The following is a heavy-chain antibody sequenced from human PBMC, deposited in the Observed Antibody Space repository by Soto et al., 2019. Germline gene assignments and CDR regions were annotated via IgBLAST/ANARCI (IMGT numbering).Heavy chain of an antibody. D-gene: IGHD6-19*01. V-gene: IGHV3-33*06. CDR3: ANGPRRIAVAGTNDY. Sequence: PGGSLRLSCAASGFTFSSYGMHWVRQAPGKGLEWVAVIWYDGSNKYYADSVKGRFTISRDNSKNTLYLQMNSLRAEDTAVYYCANGPRRIAVAGTNDYWGQGTLVTVSS. J-gene: IGHJ4*02. CDR2: IWYDGSNK. CDR1: GFTFSSYG.